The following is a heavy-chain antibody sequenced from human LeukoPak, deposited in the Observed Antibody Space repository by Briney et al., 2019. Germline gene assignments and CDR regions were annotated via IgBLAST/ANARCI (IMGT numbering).Heavy chain of an antibody. CDR3: ARYSSSWYGYYYYYMDV. CDR2: ISAYNGNT. J-gene: IGHJ6*03. D-gene: IGHD6-13*01. Sequence: ASVKVSCKASGYTFTSYGISWVRQAPGQGLEWMGWISAYNGNTNYAQKLQGRVTMTTDTSTSTAYMELRSLRSDDTAVYYCARYSSSWYGYYYYYMDVWGKGTTVTVS. CDR1: GYTFTSYG. V-gene: IGHV1-18*01.